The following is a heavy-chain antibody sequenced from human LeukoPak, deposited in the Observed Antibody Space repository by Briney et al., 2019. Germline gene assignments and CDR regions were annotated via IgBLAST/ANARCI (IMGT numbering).Heavy chain of an antibody. CDR1: GYTFTSYG. J-gene: IGHJ3*02. CDR2: ISAYNGNT. CDR3: ARELGEAGANAFDI. D-gene: IGHD1-26*01. V-gene: IGHV1-18*01. Sequence: GASVKVSCKASGYTFTSYGISWVRQAPGQGLEWMGWISAYNGNTNYAQKFQGRVTMTRDTSISTAYMELSRLRSDDTAVYYCARELGEAGANAFDIWGQGTMVTVSS.